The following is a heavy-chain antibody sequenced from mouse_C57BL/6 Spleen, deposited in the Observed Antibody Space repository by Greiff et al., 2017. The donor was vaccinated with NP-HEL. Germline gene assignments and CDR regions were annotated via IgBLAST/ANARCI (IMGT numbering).Heavy chain of an antibody. J-gene: IGHJ3*01. CDR1: GFNIKDDY. CDR3: TTDYGLGAY. D-gene: IGHD1-1*01. CDR2: IDPENGDT. V-gene: IGHV14-4*01. Sequence: VQLQQSGAELVRPGASVKLSCTASGFNIKDDYMHWVKQRPEQGLEWIGWIDPENGDTEYASKFQGKATITADTSSNTAYLQLSSLTSEDTAVYYFTTDYGLGAYWGQGTLVTVSA.